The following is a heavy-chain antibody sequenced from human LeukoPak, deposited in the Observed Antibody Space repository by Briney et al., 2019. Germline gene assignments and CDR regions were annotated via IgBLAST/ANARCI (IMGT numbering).Heavy chain of an antibody. D-gene: IGHD1-1*01. V-gene: IGHV1-69*04. J-gene: IGHJ5*02. Sequence: SVKVSCKASGGTFSSYAISWVRQAPGQGLEWMGRIIPILGIANYAQKFQGRVTITADKSTSTAYMELSSLRTDDTAVYYCARDGRRVATSIQNWFDPWGQGTLVTVSS. CDR1: GGTFSSYA. CDR3: ARDGRRVATSIQNWFDP. CDR2: IIPILGIA.